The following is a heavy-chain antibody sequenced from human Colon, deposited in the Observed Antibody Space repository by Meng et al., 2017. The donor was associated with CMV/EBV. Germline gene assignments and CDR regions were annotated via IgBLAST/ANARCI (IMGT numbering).Heavy chain of an antibody. D-gene: IGHD3-22*01. Sequence: RHGVRQAYGKGLEGGGRIRSKANNYATTFAASVKGRFTISRDDSKNTAYLQMNSLKTEDTAVYYCTRLEEVDGSGYYMRRRVWFFDYWGQGTLVTVSS. CDR3: TRLEEVDGSGYYMRRRVWFFDY. J-gene: IGHJ4*02. V-gene: IGHV3-73*01. CDR2: IRSKANNYAT.